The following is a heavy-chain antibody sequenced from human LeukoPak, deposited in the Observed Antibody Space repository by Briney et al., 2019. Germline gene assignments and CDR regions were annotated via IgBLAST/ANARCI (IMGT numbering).Heavy chain of an antibody. V-gene: IGHV4-4*07. Sequence: SETLSRTCTVSGDSISSNYWSWIRQPAGKGLEWIGRIYTSGRTDYNPSLKSRVTMSVDTSKNQVSLKLSSVTAADTALYYCARDQALNWNYDVFDYWGQGALVTVSS. CDR1: GDSISSNY. J-gene: IGHJ4*02. CDR2: IYTSGRT. CDR3: ARDQALNWNYDVFDY. D-gene: IGHD1-7*01.